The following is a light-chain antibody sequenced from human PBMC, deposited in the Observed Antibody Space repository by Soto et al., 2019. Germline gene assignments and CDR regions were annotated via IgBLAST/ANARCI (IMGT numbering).Light chain of an antibody. V-gene: IGKV2-28*01. CDR2: LAS. CDR1: QSLLHSNGYNY. CDR3: MQVLQTPPFT. J-gene: IGKJ3*01. Sequence: EIVMTQSPLSLPVTPGEPASISCRSSQSLLHSNGYNYLDRYLQQPRQSPQLLIYLASNRAYGVPDRYSGSGSVTVFTLNISRVEAEDVVVYYCMQVLQTPPFTFGPGTKVDVK.